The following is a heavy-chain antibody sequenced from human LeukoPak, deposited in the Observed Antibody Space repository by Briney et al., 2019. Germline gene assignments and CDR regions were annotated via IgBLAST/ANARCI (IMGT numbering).Heavy chain of an antibody. D-gene: IGHD3-3*01. Sequence: PSETLSLTCAVYGGSFSGYYWSWIRQPPGKGLEWIGEINHSGSTNYNPSLKSRVTISVDTSKNQFSLKLSSVTAADTAVYYCARLNFWSGYSDYWGQGTLATASS. CDR2: INHSGST. CDR3: ARLNFWSGYSDY. CDR1: GGSFSGYY. V-gene: IGHV4-34*01. J-gene: IGHJ4*02.